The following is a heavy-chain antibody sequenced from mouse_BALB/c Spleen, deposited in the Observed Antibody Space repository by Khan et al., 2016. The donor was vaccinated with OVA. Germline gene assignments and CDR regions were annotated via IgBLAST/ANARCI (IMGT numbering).Heavy chain of an antibody. CDR1: GFTFSSYG. CDR3: ARMARTIN. V-gene: IGHV5-6-3*01. Sequence: EVQLVESGGGLVQPGGSLKLSCAASGFTFSSYGMSWVRQPPDKRLELVATINSNGGSTYYPDSVKGRFTISRDNAKNTLYLQMSRLKSEDTAMYYCARMARTINWGQGTTLTVSS. CDR2: INSNGGST. J-gene: IGHJ2*01.